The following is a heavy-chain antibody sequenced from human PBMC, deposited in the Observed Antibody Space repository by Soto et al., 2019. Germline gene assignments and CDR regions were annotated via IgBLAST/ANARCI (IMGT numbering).Heavy chain of an antibody. Sequence: EVLLVESGGGVVQPGGSLKLSCAASGFVFKDSSIHWVRQASGKGLEWVGRIRDRAYNYATAYTASVKGRFTVSRDDSNNTAYLQMDSLKTEDTAIYYCTRLISAALDYWGQGTLVTVSS. D-gene: IGHD3-10*01. V-gene: IGHV3-73*01. CDR2: IRDRAYNYAT. CDR1: GFVFKDSS. J-gene: IGHJ4*02. CDR3: TRLISAALDY.